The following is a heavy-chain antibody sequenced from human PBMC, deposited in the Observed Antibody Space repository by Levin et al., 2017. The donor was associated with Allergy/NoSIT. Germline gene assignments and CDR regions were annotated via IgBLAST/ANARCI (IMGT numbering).Heavy chain of an antibody. CDR1: GFTFSNYA. CDR2: ISGSGGRT. CDR3: AKDHLGQVFGGNSDGWGC. J-gene: IGHJ4*02. D-gene: IGHD4-23*01. V-gene: IGHV3-23*01. Sequence: ETLSLTCVASGFTFSNYAMTWVRQAPGKGLEWVSSISGSGGRTYYADSVKGRLTMSRDNSKNTLYLQVNSLRVDDTAIYYCAKDHLGQVFGGNSDGWGCWGQGTLVTVSS.